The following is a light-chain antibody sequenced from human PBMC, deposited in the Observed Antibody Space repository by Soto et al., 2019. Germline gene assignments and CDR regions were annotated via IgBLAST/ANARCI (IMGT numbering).Light chain of an antibody. V-gene: IGLV2-14*01. J-gene: IGLJ2*01. Sequence: QSALTQPASVSGSPGQSITISCTGTSRDVGGYNYVSWYQQHPGKAPKLIIYEVSNRPSRISNRFSGSKSGNTASLTISGLQAEDEADYYCSSYTSSSTRVFGGGTKLTVL. CDR2: EVS. CDR3: SSYTSSSTRV. CDR1: SRDVGGYNY.